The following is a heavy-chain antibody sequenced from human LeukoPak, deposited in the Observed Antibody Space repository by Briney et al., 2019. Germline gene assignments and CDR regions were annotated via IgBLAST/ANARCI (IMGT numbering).Heavy chain of an antibody. CDR3: ARGEDFWSGYGYYYGMDV. D-gene: IGHD3-3*01. Sequence: PSETLSLTCAVYGGSFSGYYWSWIRQPPGKGLEWIGEINHSGSTNYNPSLKSRATISVDTSKNQFSLKLSSVTAADTAVYYCARGEDFWSGYGYYYGMDVWGQGTTVTVSS. CDR2: INHSGST. J-gene: IGHJ6*02. CDR1: GGSFSGYY. V-gene: IGHV4-34*01.